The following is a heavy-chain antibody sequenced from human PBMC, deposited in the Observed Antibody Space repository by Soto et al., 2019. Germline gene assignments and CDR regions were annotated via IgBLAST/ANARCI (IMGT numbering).Heavy chain of an antibody. CDR1: GFTFSSYA. CDR2: ISYDGSNK. V-gene: IGHV3-30-3*01. J-gene: IGHJ3*02. CDR3: ARFIYGDYVGAFDI. Sequence: GGSLRLSCAASGFTFSSYAMHWVRQAPGKGLEWVAVISYDGSNKYYADSVKGRFTISRDNSKNTLYLQMNSLRAEDTAVYYCARFIYGDYVGAFDIWGQGKMVNVSS. D-gene: IGHD4-17*01.